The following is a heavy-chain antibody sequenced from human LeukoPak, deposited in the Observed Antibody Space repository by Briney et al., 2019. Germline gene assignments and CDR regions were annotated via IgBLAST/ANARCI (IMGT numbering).Heavy chain of an antibody. V-gene: IGHV1-18*01. D-gene: IGHD5-18*01. J-gene: IGHJ5*02. CDR1: GGTFSSYA. Sequence: GASVKVSCKASGGTFSSYAISLVRQAPGQGLEWMGWISAYNGNTNYAQKLQGRVTMTTDTSTSTAYMELRSLRSDDTAVYYCAKSIVDTATIWFDPWGQGTLVTVSS. CDR3: AKSIVDTATIWFDP. CDR2: ISAYNGNT.